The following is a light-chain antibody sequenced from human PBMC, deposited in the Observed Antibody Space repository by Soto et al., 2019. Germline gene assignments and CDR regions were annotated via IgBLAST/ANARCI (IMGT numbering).Light chain of an antibody. CDR2: GAS. CDR3: QQYCSSPPYT. Sequence: EIVLPQSPGTLSLSPGERATLSCRASQSVSTSYLAWYQQKPGQAPRLLIYGASSRATGIPDRFSGSGSGTDFTLTISRLEPEDFAVYYCQQYCSSPPYTFGQGTKLEIK. CDR1: QSVSTSY. V-gene: IGKV3-20*01. J-gene: IGKJ2*01.